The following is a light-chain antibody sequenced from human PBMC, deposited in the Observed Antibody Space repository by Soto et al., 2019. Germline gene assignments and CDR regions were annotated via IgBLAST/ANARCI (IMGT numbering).Light chain of an antibody. CDR3: QQYNSNPWT. V-gene: IGKV1-5*01. J-gene: IGKJ1*01. Sequence: DIQMTQSPSTLSGSVGDRVTITCRASQTISSWLAWYQQKPGKAPKLLIYDASSLESGVPSRFSGSGPGTEFTLTISSLQPDDFATYYCQQYNSNPWTFGQGTKVDIK. CDR2: DAS. CDR1: QTISSW.